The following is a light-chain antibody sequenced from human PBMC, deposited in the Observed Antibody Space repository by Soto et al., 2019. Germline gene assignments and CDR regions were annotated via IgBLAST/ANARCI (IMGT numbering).Light chain of an antibody. CDR2: SNN. Sequence: QLVLTQPPSASGTPGQRVTISCSGSSSNIGSNTVNWYQQLPGTAPKLLIYSNNQRPSGVPDRCSGSKSGTSASLAISGLQSEDEADYYCAAWDDSLNGPVFGGGTKLTVL. CDR3: AAWDDSLNGPV. V-gene: IGLV1-44*01. J-gene: IGLJ2*01. CDR1: SSNIGSNT.